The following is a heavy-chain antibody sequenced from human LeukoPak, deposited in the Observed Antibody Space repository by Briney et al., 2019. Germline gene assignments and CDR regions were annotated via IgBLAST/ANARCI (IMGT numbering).Heavy chain of an antibody. CDR2: ISSGGAYI. J-gene: IGHJ1*01. CDR3: AKDDSSGLVTLGTFQR. CDR1: GFTFSTYG. V-gene: IGHV3-21*01. D-gene: IGHD6-19*01. Sequence: GGSLRLSCATSGFTFSTYGMSWVRQAPGKGLEWVSSISSGGAYIYYADSVKGRFTISRDNANNSLYLQMNSLRAEDTAVYFCAKDDSSGLVTLGTFQRWGQGTLVSVSS.